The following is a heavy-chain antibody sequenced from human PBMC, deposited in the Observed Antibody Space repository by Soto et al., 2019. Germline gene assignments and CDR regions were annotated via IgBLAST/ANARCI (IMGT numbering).Heavy chain of an antibody. Sequence: PSETLSLTCAVYGGSFSGYYWSWIRQPPGKGLEWIGEINHSGSTNYNPSLKSRVTISVDTSKNQFSLKLSSVTAADTAVYYCARGRRDYRYFDWINWFDPWGQGTLVTVYS. CDR1: GGSFSGYY. D-gene: IGHD3-9*01. CDR2: INHSGST. J-gene: IGHJ5*02. V-gene: IGHV4-34*01. CDR3: ARGRRDYRYFDWINWFDP.